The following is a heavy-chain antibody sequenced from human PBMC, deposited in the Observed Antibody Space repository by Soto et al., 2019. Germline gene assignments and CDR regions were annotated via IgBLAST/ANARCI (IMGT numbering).Heavy chain of an antibody. V-gene: IGHV4-31*03. D-gene: IGHD2-2*01. Sequence: QVQLQESGPGLVKPSQTLSLTCTVSGGSISSGGYYWSWIRQHPGKGLEWIGYIYYSGSTYYNPXLKSRVTISVXXSXNXXSLKLSSVTAADTAVYYCARGRILPLVPAASWFDPWGQGTLVTVSS. CDR1: GGSISSGGYY. CDR3: ARGRILPLVPAASWFDP. J-gene: IGHJ5*02. CDR2: IYYSGST.